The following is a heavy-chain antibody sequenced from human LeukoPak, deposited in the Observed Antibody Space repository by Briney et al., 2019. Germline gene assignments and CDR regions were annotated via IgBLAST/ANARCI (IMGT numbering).Heavy chain of an antibody. CDR3: ARGAGEWLATYYMDV. Sequence: ASVKVSCKASGYTFTTSDINWVRQATGQGPEWMGWVNPNSGNTGYAQKFQGRVTMTTNTSISTAYMELSSLRSEDTAIYYCARGAGEWLATYYMDVWGKGTTVSVSS. V-gene: IGHV1-8*01. J-gene: IGHJ6*03. D-gene: IGHD3-3*01. CDR2: VNPNSGNT. CDR1: GYTFTTSD.